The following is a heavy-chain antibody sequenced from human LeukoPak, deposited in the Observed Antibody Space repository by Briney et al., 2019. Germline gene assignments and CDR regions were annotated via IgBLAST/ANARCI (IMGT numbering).Heavy chain of an antibody. CDR1: GFAFSDYY. CDR2: ISSSGNSI. V-gene: IGHV3-11*04. Sequence: GGSLRLSCAASGFAFSDYYMSWIRQAPGKGLEWVSYISSSGNSISYADSVKGRFTISRDNAKNSLYLQMNSLSAEDTAVYYCASSRRIVGATLDYWGQGTLVTVSS. D-gene: IGHD1-26*01. CDR3: ASSRRIVGATLDY. J-gene: IGHJ4*02.